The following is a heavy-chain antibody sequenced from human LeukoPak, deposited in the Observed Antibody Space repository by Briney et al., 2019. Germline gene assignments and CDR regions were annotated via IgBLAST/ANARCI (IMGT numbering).Heavy chain of an antibody. Sequence: PSETLSLTCTVPGCSISSYYWSWIRQPPGKGLGWIGYIYYSGSTNYNPSLKSRVTISVDTSKNQFSLKLSSVTAADTAVYYCARHERWLQLFDYWGQGTLVTVSS. V-gene: IGHV4-59*08. CDR2: IYYSGST. J-gene: IGHJ4*02. CDR1: GCSISSYY. CDR3: ARHERWLQLFDY. D-gene: IGHD5-24*01.